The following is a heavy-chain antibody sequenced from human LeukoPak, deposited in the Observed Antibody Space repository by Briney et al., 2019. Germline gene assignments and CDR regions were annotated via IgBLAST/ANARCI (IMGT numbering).Heavy chain of an antibody. J-gene: IGHJ5*02. CDR1: GYTFTDYY. CDR3: ARDQAPRMITFGGPRRWFDP. CDR2: INPNSGGT. Sequence: ASVKVSCKASGYTFTDYYMHWVRQAPGQGLEWMGWINPNSGGTNYAQKFQGRATMTRDTSISTAYMELSRLRSDDTAVYYCARDQAPRMITFGGPRRWFDPWGQGTLVTVSS. D-gene: IGHD3-16*01. V-gene: IGHV1-2*02.